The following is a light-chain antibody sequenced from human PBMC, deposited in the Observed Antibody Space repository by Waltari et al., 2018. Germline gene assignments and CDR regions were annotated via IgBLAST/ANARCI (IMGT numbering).Light chain of an antibody. CDR3: MQGTHFPRT. Sequence: DVVMTQSPLSLPITPGQPVSMTCRSSQSLLHSNGNTYLSWFLQKPGQPPRRLIYKVSNRDSGVPDRFSGSGAGTDFTLKISRVEAEDVGVYYCMQGTHFPRTFGQGTKVDVK. V-gene: IGKV2-30*02. CDR2: KVS. CDR1: QSLLHSNGNTY. J-gene: IGKJ1*01.